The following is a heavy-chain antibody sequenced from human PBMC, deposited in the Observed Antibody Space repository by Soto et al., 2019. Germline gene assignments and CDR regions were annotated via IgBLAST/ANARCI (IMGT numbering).Heavy chain of an antibody. J-gene: IGHJ4*02. CDR2: IYHSGST. Sequence: PSETLSLTCTVSGGSSSSGSYDWSCIRQPPGQGLEGIGYIYHSGSTNYNPSLKSRVTISVDTSKNQFSLKLSSVTAADTAVYYCARVVWDCSGGSCYYFDYWGQGTLVTFSS. V-gene: IGHV4-61*01. D-gene: IGHD2-15*01. CDR1: GGSSSSGSYD. CDR3: ARVVWDCSGGSCYYFDY.